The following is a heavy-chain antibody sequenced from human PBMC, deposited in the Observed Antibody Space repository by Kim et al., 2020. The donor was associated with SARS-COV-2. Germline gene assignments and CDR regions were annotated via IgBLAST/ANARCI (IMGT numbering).Heavy chain of an antibody. J-gene: IGHJ6*01. CDR1: GFTFSSYA. V-gene: IGHV3-30*04. CDR3: ARARGSFAWSNYGVDG. Sequence: GGSLRLSCAASGFTFSSYAMRWVRQAPGKGLEWVAVISYDGSSTYYADSVKGRFTISRDNSKNTLYLQMNSLRAEDTAVYYCARARGSFAWSNYGVDGWG. D-gene: IGHD3-9*01. CDR2: ISYDGSST.